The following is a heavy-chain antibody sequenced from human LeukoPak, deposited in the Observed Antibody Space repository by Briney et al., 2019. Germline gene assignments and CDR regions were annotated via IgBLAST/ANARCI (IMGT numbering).Heavy chain of an antibody. D-gene: IGHD2-15*01. CDR3: ARGYCSGDPCYLDY. CDR2: IYPVDFDT. Sequence: GEPLKISCKGSGFSFTNYWIGWVRQMPGKGLEWMGTIYPVDFDTRYSPSFQGQVTISADKSISTAYLQWSSLKASDTAMYYCARGYCSGDPCYLDYWGQGTLVTVSS. CDR1: GFSFTNYW. V-gene: IGHV5-51*01. J-gene: IGHJ4*02.